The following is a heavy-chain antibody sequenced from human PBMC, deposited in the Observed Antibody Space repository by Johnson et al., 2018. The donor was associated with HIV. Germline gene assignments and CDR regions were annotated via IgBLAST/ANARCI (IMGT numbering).Heavy chain of an antibody. Sequence: MLLVESGGGLVQPGGSLRLSCAASGFTLSRYDMHWVRQATGKGLEWVSAISGSGGNTYYADSVKGRFTISRDNSKNTLYLQMNRLRTEDTALYYCAKLVGATHPLDFWGQGTMVTVSS. CDR1: GFTLSRYD. CDR3: AKLVGATHPLDF. D-gene: IGHD1-26*01. J-gene: IGHJ3*01. CDR2: ISGSGGNT. V-gene: IGHV3-23*04.